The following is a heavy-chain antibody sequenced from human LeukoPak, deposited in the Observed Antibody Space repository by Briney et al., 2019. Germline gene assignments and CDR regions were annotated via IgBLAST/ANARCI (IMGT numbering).Heavy chain of an antibody. Sequence: PEASVKVSCKASGGTFSSYAISWVRQAPGQGLEWMGGIIPIFGTANYAQKFQGRVTITADESTSTAYMELSSLRSEDTAVYYCARGVGSGWRTNWFDPWGQGTLVTVSS. CDR2: IIPIFGTA. V-gene: IGHV1-69*13. CDR3: ARGVGSGWRTNWFDP. CDR1: GGTFSSYA. J-gene: IGHJ5*02. D-gene: IGHD6-19*01.